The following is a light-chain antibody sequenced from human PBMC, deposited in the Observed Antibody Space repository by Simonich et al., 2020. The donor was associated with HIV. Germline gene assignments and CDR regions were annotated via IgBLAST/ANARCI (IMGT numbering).Light chain of an antibody. Sequence: QSALTQPASVSGSPGQSVTISCTGTSSNVGGYNYVSWYQQNPGRAPKLMIFDFNKRPSGVSNRFSGSKSGSTASLTISGLQAEDEADYYCCSYAGSSTYVLFGGGTKLTVL. CDR2: DFN. CDR1: SSNVGGYNY. J-gene: IGLJ2*01. V-gene: IGLV2-23*02. CDR3: CSYAGSSTYVL.